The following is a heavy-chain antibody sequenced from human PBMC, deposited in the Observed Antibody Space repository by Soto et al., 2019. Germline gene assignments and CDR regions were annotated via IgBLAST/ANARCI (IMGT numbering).Heavy chain of an antibody. CDR1: GGSISSGGYY. J-gene: IGHJ5*02. CDR3: ARDAGMVRGVIPWFDP. CDR2: IYYSGST. V-gene: IGHV4-31*03. Sequence: QVQLQESGPGLVKPSQTLSLTCTVSGGSISSGGYYWSWIRQHPGKGLEWIGYIYYSGSTYYNPSLKSRVTISVDTSKNQFSLKLSSVSAADTAVYYCARDAGMVRGVIPWFDPWGQGTLVTVSS. D-gene: IGHD3-10*01.